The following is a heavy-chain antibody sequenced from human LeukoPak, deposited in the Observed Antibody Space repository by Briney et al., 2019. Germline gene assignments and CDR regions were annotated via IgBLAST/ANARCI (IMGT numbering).Heavy chain of an antibody. D-gene: IGHD1-26*01. J-gene: IGHJ4*02. CDR2: ISRSGGST. Sequence: GGSLRLSCAASGFTFSSYEMNWVRQAPGKGLEWVSGISRSGGSTYYADSVKGRFTISRDNSKNTLYLEMNSLRAEDTAVYYCAKAGMGATWAFDHWGQGTLVTVSP. V-gene: IGHV3-23*01. CDR1: GFTFSSYE. CDR3: AKAGMGATWAFDH.